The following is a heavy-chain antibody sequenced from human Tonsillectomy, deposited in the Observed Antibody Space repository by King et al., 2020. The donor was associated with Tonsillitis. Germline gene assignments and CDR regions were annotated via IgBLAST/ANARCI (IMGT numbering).Heavy chain of an antibody. Sequence: VQLVESGGGLVKPGGSLRLSCAASKFTFSSYTMNWVRQAPGKGLEWVSSISSSRSYIYYADSVKGRFTISRDNAKNSLYLQMNSLRAEDTAVYYCAREQQYSGYGIDGFDIWGQGTTVIVSS. V-gene: IGHV3-21*01. J-gene: IGHJ3*02. CDR3: AREQQYSGYGIDGFDI. CDR2: ISSSRSYI. CDR1: KFTFSSYT. D-gene: IGHD5-12*01.